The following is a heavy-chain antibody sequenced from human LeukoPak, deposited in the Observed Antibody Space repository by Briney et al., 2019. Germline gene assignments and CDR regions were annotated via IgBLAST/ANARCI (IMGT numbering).Heavy chain of an antibody. V-gene: IGHV4-59*08. CDR1: GGSISSYY. D-gene: IGHD4-17*01. J-gene: IGHJ4*02. CDR3: ARGLVTTFFDF. CDR2: IYYSGST. Sequence: PSETLSLTCTVSGGSISSYYWSWIRQPPGKGLEWIGYIYYSGSTNYNPSLKSRVTISVDASKNQFSLKLSSVTAADTAVYYCARGLVTTFFDFWGQGTLVTVS.